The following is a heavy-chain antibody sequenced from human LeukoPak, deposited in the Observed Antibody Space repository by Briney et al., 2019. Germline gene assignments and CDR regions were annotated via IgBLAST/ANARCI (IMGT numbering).Heavy chain of an antibody. V-gene: IGHV3-15*01. CDR3: TTDQPIVVVIAVSRGDYYYMDI. CDR1: GFTSSNAW. Sequence: GGSLRLSCAASGFTSSNAWMSWVRQAPGKGLEWVGRIKSKTDGGTTDYAAPVKGRFTISRDDSKKTLYLQMNSLKTEDTAVYYCTTDQPIVVVIAVSRGDYYYMDIWGKGTTVTVSS. D-gene: IGHD2-21*01. J-gene: IGHJ6*03. CDR2: IKSKTDGGTT.